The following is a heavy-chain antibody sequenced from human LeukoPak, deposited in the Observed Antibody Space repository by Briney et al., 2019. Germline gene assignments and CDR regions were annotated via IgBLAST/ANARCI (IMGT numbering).Heavy chain of an antibody. V-gene: IGHV3-7*01. CDR1: GFTFSIYW. Sequence: GGSLRLSCAAPGFTFSIYWMSWVRQAPGKGLEWVANIDQDGREKSFVDSVKGRFSISRDNAKNTLYLQMNSLRVEDTAVYYCARGRYLDWLPYFFDYWGQGILVTVSS. CDR3: ARGRYLDWLPYFFDY. CDR2: IDQDGREK. J-gene: IGHJ4*02. D-gene: IGHD3-9*01.